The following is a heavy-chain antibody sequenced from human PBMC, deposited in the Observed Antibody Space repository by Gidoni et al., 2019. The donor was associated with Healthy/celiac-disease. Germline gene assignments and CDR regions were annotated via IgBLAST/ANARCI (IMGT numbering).Heavy chain of an antibody. J-gene: IGHJ6*02. CDR3: ARQGNSSSWYSYYYYYGMDV. CDR2: IYYSGST. V-gene: IGHV4-39*01. D-gene: IGHD6-13*01. CDR1: GGSISSSSYY. Sequence: QLQLQESGPGLVKPSETLSLTCTVSGGSISSSSYYWGWIRQPPGKGLEWIGSIYYSGSTYYNPSLKSRVTISVDTSKNQFSLKLSSVTAADTAVYYCARQGNSSSWYSYYYYYGMDVWGQGTTVTVSS.